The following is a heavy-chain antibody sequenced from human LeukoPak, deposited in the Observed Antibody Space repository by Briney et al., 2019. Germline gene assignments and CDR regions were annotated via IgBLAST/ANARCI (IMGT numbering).Heavy chain of an antibody. CDR1: GFTFSDYT. CDR3: ATNSGSPGGY. CDR2: IWYDGSNK. J-gene: IGHJ4*02. Sequence: GALRLSCAASGFTFSDYTIRWVRQAPGKGLEWVAVIWYDGSNKYYADSVKGRFTISRDNSKNTLYLQMNSLRAEDTAMYYCATNSGSPGGYWGQGTLVTVSS. V-gene: IGHV3-33*01. D-gene: IGHD1-26*01.